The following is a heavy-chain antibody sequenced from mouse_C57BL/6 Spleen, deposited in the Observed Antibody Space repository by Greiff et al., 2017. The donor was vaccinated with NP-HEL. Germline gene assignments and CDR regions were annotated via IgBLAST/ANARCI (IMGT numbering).Heavy chain of an antibody. CDR3: ALIGLSFMDY. CDR1: GYTFTSYT. D-gene: IGHD6-5*01. J-gene: IGHJ4*01. Sequence: VQLQQSGAELARPGASVKMSCKASGYTFTSYTMHWVKQRPGQGLEWIGYINPSSGYTKYNQKFKDKATLTADKSSSTAYMQLSSLTSEDSAVYYCALIGLSFMDYWGQRTSVTVSS. V-gene: IGHV1-4*01. CDR2: INPSSGYT.